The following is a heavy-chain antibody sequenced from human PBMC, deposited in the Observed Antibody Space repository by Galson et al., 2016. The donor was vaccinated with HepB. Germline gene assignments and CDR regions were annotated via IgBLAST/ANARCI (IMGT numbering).Heavy chain of an antibody. J-gene: IGHJ5*02. CDR3: ARRIDTSSWLDWFYP. CDR2: IYHSGST. Sequence: SETLSLTCGVSGGSISNSNWWSWIRQPPGKGLEWIGEIYHSGSTNYNPSLKSRVTISVDKSKNQFSLKFNYVTAADTAVYYFARRIDTSSWLDWFYPWGQGTLVIVSS. V-gene: IGHV4-4*02. D-gene: IGHD6-13*01. CDR1: GGSISNSNW.